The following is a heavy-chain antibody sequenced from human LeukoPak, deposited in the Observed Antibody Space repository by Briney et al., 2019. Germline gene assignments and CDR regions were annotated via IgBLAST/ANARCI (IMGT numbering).Heavy chain of an antibody. Sequence: SETLSLTCTVSGGSISTYIGSWLRQPAGKGLEWIGRISPSGNTDYNPSLESRVTMSIDTSNNRFSLTLTSVTAADTAVYYCTRDLYYYDSRRDFFDIWGQGTMATVSS. V-gene: IGHV4-4*07. CDR2: ISPSGNT. CDR1: GGSISTYI. D-gene: IGHD3-22*01. J-gene: IGHJ3*02. CDR3: TRDLYYYDSRRDFFDI.